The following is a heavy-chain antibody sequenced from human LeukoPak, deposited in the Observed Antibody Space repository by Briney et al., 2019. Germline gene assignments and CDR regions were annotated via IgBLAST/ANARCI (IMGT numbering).Heavy chain of an antibody. V-gene: IGHV4-61*08. CDR2: IYTSGST. J-gene: IGHJ6*02. Sequence: PSETLSLTCTVSGGSISSGGYYWSWIRQHPGKGLEWIGYIYTSGSTNYNPSLKSRVTMSVDTSKNQFSLKLSSVTAADTAVYYCARLIVGATRYYYGMDVWGQGTTVTVSS. D-gene: IGHD1-26*01. CDR3: ARLIVGATRYYYGMDV. CDR1: GGSISSGGYY.